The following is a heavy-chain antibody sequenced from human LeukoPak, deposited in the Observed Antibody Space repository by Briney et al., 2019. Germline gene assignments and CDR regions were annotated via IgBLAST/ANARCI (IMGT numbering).Heavy chain of an antibody. CDR1: GFSLTSYA. V-gene: IGHV3-21*06. J-gene: IGHJ6*03. CDR3: ARVEATTARSYYYYYMDV. D-gene: IGHD1-1*01. CDR2: ITICSSYI. Sequence: GGSLSLSCSASGFSLTSYAMNWVRQAPGKGLERVSSITICSSYIYYADSVRGRFSVSRDNAKNSLYLEMNSLRAEDTAVYYCARVEATTARSYYYYYMDVWGKGTTVTVS.